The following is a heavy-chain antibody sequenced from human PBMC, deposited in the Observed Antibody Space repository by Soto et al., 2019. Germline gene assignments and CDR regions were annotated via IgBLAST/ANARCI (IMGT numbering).Heavy chain of an antibody. CDR2: ISYDGSNK. CDR3: ALVAAAGYYYCYGMDV. J-gene: IGHJ6*02. CDR1: GFTFSSYA. D-gene: IGHD6-13*01. Sequence: QVQLVESGGGVVQPGRSLRLSCAASGFTFSSYAMHWVRQAPGKGLEWVAVISYDGSNKYYADSVKGRFTISRDNSKNTLYLQMNSLRAEDTAVYYCALVAAAGYYYCYGMDVWGQGTTVTVSS. V-gene: IGHV3-30-3*01.